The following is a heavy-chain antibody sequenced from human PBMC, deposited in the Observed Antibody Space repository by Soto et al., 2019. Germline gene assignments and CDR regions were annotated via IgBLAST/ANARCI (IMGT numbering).Heavy chain of an antibody. D-gene: IGHD3-10*01. V-gene: IGHV4-31*03. CDR2: IYYSGST. CDR3: ARDTFITMVRGVIYWYFDL. J-gene: IGHJ2*01. CDR1: GGSIRIGGFS. Sequence: LSESLSLSCTVSGGSIRIGGFSWSWIRQHPGKGLEWIGYIYYSGSTYYNPSLKSRVTISVDTSKNQFSLKLSSVTAADTAVYYCARDTFITMVRGVIYWYFDLWGRGTLVTVSS.